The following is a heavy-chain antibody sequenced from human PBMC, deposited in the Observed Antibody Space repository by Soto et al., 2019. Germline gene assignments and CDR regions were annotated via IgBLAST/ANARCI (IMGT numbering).Heavy chain of an antibody. Sequence: QVQLVQSGAEVKEPGSSVKVSCKATGDLFNNYAFNWVRQAPGQGLEWMRRISPLFSTTNYAQKFQGRVASGADELTTIVYLEVSNLESEDTDMSYCAASSSVAAAGYFTFWSQGTLVSVSP. D-gene: IGHD6-13*01. J-gene: IGHJ4*02. CDR1: GDLFNNYA. CDR3: AASSSVAAAGYFTF. V-gene: IGHV1-69*01. CDR2: ISPLFSTT.